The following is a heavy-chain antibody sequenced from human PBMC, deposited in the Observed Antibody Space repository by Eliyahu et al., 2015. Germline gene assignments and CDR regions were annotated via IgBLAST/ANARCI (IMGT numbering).Heavy chain of an antibody. V-gene: IGHV4-39*07. CDR3: AGEDIVAAAGIAWFDP. J-gene: IGHJ5*02. CDR1: GXSIXSXSYY. D-gene: IGHD6-13*01. CDR2: IYYSGST. Sequence: QLQLQESGPGLVKPSETLSLTCTVSGXSIXSXSYYWGWIRQPPGKGLEWIGSIYYSGSTYYNPSLKSRVTISVDTSKNQFSLKLSSVTAADTAVYYCAGEDIVAAAGIAWFDPWGQGTLVTVSS.